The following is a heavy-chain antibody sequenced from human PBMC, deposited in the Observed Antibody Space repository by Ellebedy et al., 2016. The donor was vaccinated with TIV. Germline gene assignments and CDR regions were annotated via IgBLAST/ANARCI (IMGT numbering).Heavy chain of an antibody. CDR2: INHSGST. J-gene: IGHJ4*02. Sequence: SETLSLTXAVYGGSFSGYYWSWIRQPPGKGLEWIGEINHSGSTNYNPSLKSRVTISVDTSKNQFSLKLSSVTAADTAVYYCARVRAHSPVDYWGQGTLVTVSS. D-gene: IGHD1-26*01. V-gene: IGHV4-34*01. CDR1: GGSFSGYY. CDR3: ARVRAHSPVDY.